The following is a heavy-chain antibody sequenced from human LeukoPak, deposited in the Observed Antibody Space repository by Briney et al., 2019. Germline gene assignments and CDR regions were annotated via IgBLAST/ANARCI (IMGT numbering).Heavy chain of an antibody. D-gene: IGHD1-1*01. CDR1: GGSISSYY. CDR2: IYYSGST. V-gene: IGHV4-59*01. Sequence: PSETLSLTCTVSGGSISSYYWSWIRQPPGKGLEWIGYIYYSGSTNYNPSLKSRVTISVDTSKNQFSLKLSSVTAADTAVYFCARFISGTREPFDYWGQGTLVTVSS. J-gene: IGHJ4*02. CDR3: ARFISGTREPFDY.